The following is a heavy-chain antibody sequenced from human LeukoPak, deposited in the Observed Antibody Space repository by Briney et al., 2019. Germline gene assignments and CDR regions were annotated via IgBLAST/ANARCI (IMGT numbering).Heavy chain of an antibody. Sequence: PGGSLRLSCAASEFSVGSNYMTWVRQAPGKGLEWVAYIHYDSTTEDYADSVQGRFTISRDNSKNTLFLQMNNLRVEDMAVLYCAKDWNWAIDYWGQGTLVTVSS. CDR1: EFSVGSNY. CDR2: IHYDSTTE. D-gene: IGHD1-7*01. CDR3: AKDWNWAIDY. J-gene: IGHJ4*02. V-gene: IGHV3-30*02.